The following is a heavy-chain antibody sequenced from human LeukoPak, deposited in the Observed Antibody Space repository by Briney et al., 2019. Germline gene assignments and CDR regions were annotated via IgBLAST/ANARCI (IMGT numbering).Heavy chain of an antibody. V-gene: IGHV4-59*08. J-gene: IGHJ4*02. CDR1: GGSISSYY. D-gene: IGHD4-17*01. CDR3: ARGDYGDPNQYYFDY. CDR2: IYYSGST. Sequence: PSETQSLTCTVSGGSISSYYWSWIRQPPGKGLEWIGYIYYSGSTNYNPSLKSRVTISVDTSKNQFSLKLSSVTAADTAVYYCARGDYGDPNQYYFDYWGQGTLVTVSS.